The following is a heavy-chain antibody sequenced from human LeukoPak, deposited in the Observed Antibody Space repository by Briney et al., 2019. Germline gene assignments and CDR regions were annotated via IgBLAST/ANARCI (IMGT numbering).Heavy chain of an antibody. CDR2: INTDGSST. J-gene: IGHJ3*02. CDR3: ARVGGGWVDI. Sequence: GGSLRLSCAASGFTFSGYWRHWVRQAPEKGLVWVSRINTDGSSTAYADSVEGRFTISRDNAKNTLYLQMNSLRAEHTAVYYCARVGGGWVDIWDQGTMVTVSS. D-gene: IGHD2-15*01. V-gene: IGHV3-74*01. CDR1: GFTFSGYW.